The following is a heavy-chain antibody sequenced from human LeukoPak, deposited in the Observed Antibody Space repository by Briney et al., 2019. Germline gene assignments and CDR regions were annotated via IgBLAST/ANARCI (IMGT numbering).Heavy chain of an antibody. V-gene: IGHV4-61*02. J-gene: IGHJ4*02. CDR3: ASEAAAGGFDY. CDR2: IYTSGGT. CDR1: GGSISSGSYY. Sequence: PSETLSLTCTVSGGSISSGSYYWSWIRQPAGKGLEWIGRIYTSGGTNYNPSLKSRVTISVDTSKNQFSLKLSSVTAADTAVYYCASEAAAGGFDYWGQGTLVTVSS. D-gene: IGHD6-13*01.